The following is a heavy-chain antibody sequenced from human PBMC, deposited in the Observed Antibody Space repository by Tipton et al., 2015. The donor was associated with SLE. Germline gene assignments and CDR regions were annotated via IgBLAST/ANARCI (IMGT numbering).Heavy chain of an antibody. J-gene: IGHJ6*03. CDR2: IYYSGSI. Sequence: LRLSCTISGGSISSSSYYWGWIRQPPGKGLEWIGDIYYSGSIYYNPSLISRVAISVDTSKNQFSLKLSSVTAADTAVYYCARGPIEGYYYYYMDVWGKGTTVTVSS. D-gene: IGHD1-26*01. V-gene: IGHV4-39*07. CDR1: GGSISSSSYY. CDR3: ARGPIEGYYYYYMDV.